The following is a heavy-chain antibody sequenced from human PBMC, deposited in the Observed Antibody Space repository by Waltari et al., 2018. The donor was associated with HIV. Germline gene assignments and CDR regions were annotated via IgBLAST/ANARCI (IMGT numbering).Heavy chain of an antibody. Sequence: EVQLVESGGGLVQPGGSLRLSCAASGFTFSSYSMNWVRQAPGKGLEWVSYISSSSSTIYYADSVKGRFTISRDNAKNSLYLQMNSLRAEDTAVYYCASERMEDYDFWSGSKYPAHFDYWGQGTLVTVSS. D-gene: IGHD3-3*01. J-gene: IGHJ4*02. CDR2: ISSSSSTI. CDR3: ASERMEDYDFWSGSKYPAHFDY. V-gene: IGHV3-48*04. CDR1: GFTFSSYS.